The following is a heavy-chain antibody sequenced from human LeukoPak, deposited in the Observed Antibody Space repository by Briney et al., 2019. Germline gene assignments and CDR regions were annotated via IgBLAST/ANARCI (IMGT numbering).Heavy chain of an antibody. J-gene: IGHJ3*02. D-gene: IGHD1-7*01. CDR2: IIPIFDTA. V-gene: IGHV1-69*05. CDR1: GGTLSNYA. Sequence: ASVKVSCKASGGTLSNYAISWVRQAPGQGLEWMGGIIPIFDTANYAQKFQGRVTITTDESTSTAYVELSSLRSEDTAVYYCAKVLGYDWNFGPFDIWGQGTMVTVSS. CDR3: AKVLGYDWNFGPFDI.